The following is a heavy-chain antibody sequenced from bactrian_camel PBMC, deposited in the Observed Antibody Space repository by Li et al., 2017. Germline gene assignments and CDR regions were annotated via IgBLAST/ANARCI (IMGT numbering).Heavy chain of an antibody. CDR2: VNTASEA. D-gene: IGHD3*01. Sequence: VQLVESGGDLVQPGGSLRLSCAGSGFTFDGYCMAWFRQAAGKEREGVASVNTASEAFYVDSVKGRFTISRDNGKNILYLQLNSLKTEDTAMYYCAQGSRCTDIKCTLDGQGTQVTVSS. J-gene: IGHJ4*01. V-gene: IGHV3S1*01. CDR1: GFTFDGYC.